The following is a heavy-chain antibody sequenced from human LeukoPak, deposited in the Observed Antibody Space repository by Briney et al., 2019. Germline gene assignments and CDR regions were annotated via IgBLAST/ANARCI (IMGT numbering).Heavy chain of an antibody. J-gene: IGHJ4*02. CDR1: GFTFSIYA. CDR3: TSARALYGYSGYDEPYFDY. Sequence: GGSLRLSCAASGFTFSIYAMHWVRQAPGKGLEWVAVISYDGIHPYYADSVKGRFTISRDKSKNTLYLQMNSLRAEDTAVYYCTSARALYGYSGYDEPYFDYWGQGTLVTVSS. D-gene: IGHD5-12*01. CDR2: ISYDGIHP. V-gene: IGHV3-30-3*01.